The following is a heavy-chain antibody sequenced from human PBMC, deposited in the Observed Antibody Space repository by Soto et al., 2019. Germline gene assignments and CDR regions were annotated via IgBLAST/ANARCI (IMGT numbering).Heavy chain of an antibody. CDR2: ISFDGSKK. Sequence: PGGSLRLSCAASGFTFNIYALHWVRQAPGKGLEWVAVISFDGSKKYYSDSVKGRFTIPRDNLKNTLYLQMNNLRVEDAALYFCAREDDYGYRYINYGLDVWGQGTTVTV. CDR3: AREDDYGYRYINYGLDV. J-gene: IGHJ6*02. V-gene: IGHV3-30-3*01. CDR1: GFTFNIYA. D-gene: IGHD4-17*01.